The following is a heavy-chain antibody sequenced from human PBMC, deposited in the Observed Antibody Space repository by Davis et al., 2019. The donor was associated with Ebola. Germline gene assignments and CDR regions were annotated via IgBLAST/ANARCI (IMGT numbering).Heavy chain of an antibody. CDR2: ISSSGSSI. D-gene: IGHD3-16*01. J-gene: IGHJ6*03. CDR3: ASLGAGRYYYYYYMDV. CDR1: GFTFSSYS. V-gene: IGHV3-21*01. Sequence: PGGSLRLSCAVSGFTFSSYSMNWVRQAPGKGLEWVSSISSSGSSIYSADSVRGRFTISRDSARNSLYLQMNSLRAEDTAVYYCASLGAGRYYYYYYMDVWGKGTTVTVSS.